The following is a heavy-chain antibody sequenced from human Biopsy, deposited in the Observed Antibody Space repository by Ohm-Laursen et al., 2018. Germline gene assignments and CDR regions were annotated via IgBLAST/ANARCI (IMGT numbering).Heavy chain of an antibody. CDR3: ARGLSSGWYGYFDV. V-gene: IGHV3-33*04. Sequence: SLRLSCAASGFTFGHYAMHWVRQAPGKGLEWISLIWYDGTNEDYADSVKGRFTISRDNSKNTLYLQINTLTLEDTAFYYRARGLSSGWYGYFDVWGRGTLVTVSS. CDR1: GFTFGHYA. J-gene: IGHJ2*01. CDR2: IWYDGTNE. D-gene: IGHD6-19*01.